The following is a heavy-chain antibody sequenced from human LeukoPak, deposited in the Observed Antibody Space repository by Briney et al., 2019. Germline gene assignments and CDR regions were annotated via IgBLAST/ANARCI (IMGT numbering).Heavy chain of an antibody. CDR1: GFTFSSYG. Sequence: PGGSLRLSCAASGFTFSSYGMHWVRQAPGKGLEWVAVISYDGSNKYYADSVKGRFTISRDNSKNTLYLQMNSLRAEDTAVYYCAIGAPYYYDSSGYYYYGMDVWGQGTTVTVSS. CDR3: AIGAPYYYDSSGYYYYGMDV. CDR2: ISYDGSNK. J-gene: IGHJ6*02. V-gene: IGHV3-30*03. D-gene: IGHD3-22*01.